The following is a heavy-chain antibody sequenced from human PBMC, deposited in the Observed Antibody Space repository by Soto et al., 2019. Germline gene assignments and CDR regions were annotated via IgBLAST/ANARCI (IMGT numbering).Heavy chain of an antibody. V-gene: IGHV1-69*04. D-gene: IGHD2-2*01. J-gene: IGHJ5*02. CDR2: IIPILGIA. CDR3: ARDSNDQYCSSTGCYFNWFAP. CDR1: GGTFSSYT. Sequence: GASVKVSCKASGGTFSSYTISWVRQAPGQGLEWMGRIIPILGIANYAQKFQGRVTITADKSTSTAYMELSSLRSEDTAVYYCARDSNDQYCSSTGCYFNWFAPWGQGTLVTVSS.